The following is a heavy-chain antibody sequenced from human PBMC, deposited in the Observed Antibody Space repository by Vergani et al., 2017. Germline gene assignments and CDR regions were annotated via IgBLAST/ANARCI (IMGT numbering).Heavy chain of an antibody. CDR1: GGSFSGYY. CDR3: ASLQQLVRGYYYYYGMDV. D-gene: IGHD6-13*01. CDR2: INHSGST. Sequence: QVQLQQWGAGLLKPSETLSLTCAVYGGSFSGYYWSWIRQPPGKGLEWIGEINHSGSTNYNPSLKSRVTISVDTSKNQFSLKLSSVTAADTAVYYCASLQQLVRGYYYYYGMDVSGQGTTVTVSS. V-gene: IGHV4-34*01. J-gene: IGHJ6*02.